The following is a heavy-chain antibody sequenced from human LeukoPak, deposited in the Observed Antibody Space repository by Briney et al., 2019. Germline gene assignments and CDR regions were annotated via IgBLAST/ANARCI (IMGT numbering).Heavy chain of an antibody. J-gene: IGHJ3*02. CDR2: IYYSGST. Sequence: SETLSLTCTVSGGSVSSGSYYWSWIRQPPGKGLEWIGYIYYSGSTNYNPSLKSRVTMSVDTSKNQFSLKLSSVTAADTAVYYCARADRSGGSCYAFDIWGQGTMVTVSS. CDR3: ARADRSGGSCYAFDI. CDR1: GGSVSSGSYY. D-gene: IGHD2-15*01. V-gene: IGHV4-61*01.